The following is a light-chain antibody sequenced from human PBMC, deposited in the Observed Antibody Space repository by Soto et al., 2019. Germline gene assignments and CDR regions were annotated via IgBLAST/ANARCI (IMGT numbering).Light chain of an antibody. CDR2: GAS. J-gene: IGKJ5*01. CDR1: QDISDD. CDR3: LQDYNYPLT. V-gene: IGKV1-6*01. Sequence: AIQMTQSPSSLSASVGDRVTITCRASQDISDDVGWYQQTPGKAPKLLISGASRLQSGVPSRFSGSGSGAAFTLTITSLRPEDSATYYCLQDYNYPLTFGQGTRLEIK.